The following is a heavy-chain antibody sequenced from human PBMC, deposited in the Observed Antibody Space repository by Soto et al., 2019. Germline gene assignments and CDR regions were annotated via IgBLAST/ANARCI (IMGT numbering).Heavy chain of an antibody. CDR2: MRANSGDT. CDR1: GDIFTNFD. J-gene: IGHJ5*02. Sequence: QVQLVQPGAEVRKPGASVKVSCKASGDIFTNFDFNWVRQATGQGLEWSGWMRANSGDTGHDQKCQGRVSMTRDTSMSTAYMELSSLRAEDTAVYYCARYIYGQGFKAWGQGTLVFVSS. D-gene: IGHD3-3*02. CDR3: ARYIYGQGFKA. V-gene: IGHV1-8*01.